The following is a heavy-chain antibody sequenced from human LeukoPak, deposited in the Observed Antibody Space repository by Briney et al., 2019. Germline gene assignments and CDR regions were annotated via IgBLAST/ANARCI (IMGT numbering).Heavy chain of an antibody. D-gene: IGHD2-2*01. Sequence: ASVKVSCKASGYTFTSYGISWVRQAPGQGLEWMGWISAYNGNTNYAQKLQGRVTMTTDTSTSTAYMELRSLRSDDTAVYYCARERWEYCSSTSCQGSWYFDLWGRGTLVTVSS. V-gene: IGHV1-18*01. J-gene: IGHJ2*01. CDR3: ARERWEYCSSTSCQGSWYFDL. CDR1: GYTFTSYG. CDR2: ISAYNGNT.